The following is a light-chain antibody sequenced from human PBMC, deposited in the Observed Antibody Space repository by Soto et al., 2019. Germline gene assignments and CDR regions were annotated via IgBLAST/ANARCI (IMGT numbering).Light chain of an antibody. V-gene: IGLV1-40*01. CDR2: GNS. CDR1: SSNIGAGYD. Sequence: QSVLTQPPSVSGAPGQRVTISCTGSSSNIGAGYDVHWYQQLPGTAPKLLIYGNSNRPAGVPDRFSGSKAGTAASLASTGLQAEEEADYYSESYDSSISVVFGGGTKLTVL. J-gene: IGLJ2*01. CDR3: ESYDSSISVV.